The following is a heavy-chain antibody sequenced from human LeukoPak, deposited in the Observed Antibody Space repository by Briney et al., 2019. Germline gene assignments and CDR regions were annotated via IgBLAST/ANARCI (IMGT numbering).Heavy chain of an antibody. Sequence: GGSLRLSCTASGFTFSSYGMHWVRQAPGKGLGWLTIIWYDGSDKYYADSVKGRFTISRDNSKNTLYLQMNSLRAEDTAVYYCGKGLGSNGNYLDRVDYWGQGTLVTVSS. CDR3: GKGLGSNGNYLDRVDY. D-gene: IGHD3-22*01. J-gene: IGHJ4*02. CDR1: GFTFSSYG. CDR2: IWYDGSDK. V-gene: IGHV3-33*06.